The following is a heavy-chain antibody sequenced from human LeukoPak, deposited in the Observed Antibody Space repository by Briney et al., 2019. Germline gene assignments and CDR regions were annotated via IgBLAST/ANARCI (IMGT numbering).Heavy chain of an antibody. CDR1: GFTFSSYG. D-gene: IGHD4-17*01. Sequence: GGSLRLSCAASGFTFSSYGMPWVRQAPGKGLEWVAVIWYDGSNKYYADSVKGRFTISRDNSKNTLYLQMNSLRAEDTAVYYCARDQASMTTVTSYDYWGQGTLVTVSS. J-gene: IGHJ4*02. CDR3: ARDQASMTTVTSYDY. CDR2: IWYDGSNK. V-gene: IGHV3-33*01.